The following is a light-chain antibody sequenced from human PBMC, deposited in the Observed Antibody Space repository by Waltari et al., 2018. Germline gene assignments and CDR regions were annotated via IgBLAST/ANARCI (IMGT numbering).Light chain of an antibody. Sequence: QSVLTQPPSVSGAPGQRVPISCTGSGSHIGAGYDLHWYQQLPRAAPKLLIYGSTSRPLGVPDRFFGSTSGTSAFLAITGLQAEDEADYYCQSYDTTLSVVFGGGTKLTVL. J-gene: IGLJ3*02. CDR3: QSYDTTLSVV. CDR1: GSHIGAGYD. CDR2: GST. V-gene: IGLV1-40*01.